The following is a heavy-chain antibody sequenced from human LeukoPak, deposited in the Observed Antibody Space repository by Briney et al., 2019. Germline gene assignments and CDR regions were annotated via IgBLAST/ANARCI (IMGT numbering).Heavy chain of an antibody. CDR3: ARDLYGDQSY. D-gene: IGHD2-21*02. CDR2: ICSGGST. CDR1: GFSVSSNY. J-gene: IGHJ4*02. V-gene: IGHV3-53*01. Sequence: PGGSLRLSCAASGFSVSSNYMSWVRQAPGKGLEWVSIICSGGSTYYTDSVKGRFTISRDNSKNTLYLQMNSLRAEDTAVYYCARDLYGDQSYWGQGTLVTVSS.